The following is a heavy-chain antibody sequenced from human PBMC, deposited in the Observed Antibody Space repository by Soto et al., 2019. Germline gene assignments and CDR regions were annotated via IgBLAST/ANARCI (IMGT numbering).Heavy chain of an antibody. J-gene: IGHJ4*02. CDR1: GCTYTNYG. V-gene: IGHV1-18*01. Sequence: SVKASSKASGCTYTNYGLRWVRQAPGQGLEWMGWISAYNGNTNYAQKLQGRVTMTTDTSTSTAYMDLRSLRSDDTAVYYCARDQPLVVVVRAASSVVFWGQGVLVTGFS. CDR2: ISAYNGNT. CDR3: ARDQPLVVVVRAASSVVF. D-gene: IGHD2-2*01.